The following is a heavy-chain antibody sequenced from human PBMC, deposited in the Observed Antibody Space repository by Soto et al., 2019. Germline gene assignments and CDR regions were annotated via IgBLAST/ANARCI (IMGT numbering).Heavy chain of an antibody. Sequence: PGESLKISCKGSGYSFTSYWISWVRQMPGKGLEWMGRIDPSDSYTNYSPSFQGHVTISADKSISTAYLQWSSLRAEDTAVYYCARDREGIAVAGTWYYYYGMDVWGQGTTVTVSS. CDR1: GYSFTSYW. CDR2: IDPSDSYT. J-gene: IGHJ6*02. D-gene: IGHD6-19*01. V-gene: IGHV5-10-1*01. CDR3: ARDREGIAVAGTWYYYYGMDV.